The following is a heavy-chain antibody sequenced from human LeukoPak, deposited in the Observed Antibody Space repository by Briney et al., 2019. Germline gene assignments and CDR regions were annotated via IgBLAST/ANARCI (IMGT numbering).Heavy chain of an antibody. J-gene: IGHJ4*02. CDR3: AREHSSSSGKVFDY. CDR2: INPNSGGT. V-gene: IGHV1-2*02. D-gene: IGHD6-6*01. CDR1: GYTFPGYY. Sequence: GASVKVSCKASGYTFPGYYMHWVRQAPGQELEWMGWINPNSGGTNYAQKFQGRVTMTRDTSISTAYMELSRLRSDDTAVYYCAREHSSSSGKVFDYWGQGTLVTVSS.